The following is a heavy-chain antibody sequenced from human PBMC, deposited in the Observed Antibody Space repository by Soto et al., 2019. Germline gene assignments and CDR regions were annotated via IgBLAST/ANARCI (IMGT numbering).Heavy chain of an antibody. CDR3: ARDRARPTTAFDI. J-gene: IGHJ3*02. CDR1: GFTFSTYS. V-gene: IGHV3-21*01. CDR2: ISSSGTYI. D-gene: IGHD1-1*01. Sequence: EVQLVESGGGLVKPGGSLRLSCAASGFTFSTYSLTWVRQAPGKGLEWVSSISSSGTYIFYVDSVKGRFTISRDNAQNSLFLQMNRLRADDTAVYFCARDRARPTTAFDIWGQGTMVTVSS.